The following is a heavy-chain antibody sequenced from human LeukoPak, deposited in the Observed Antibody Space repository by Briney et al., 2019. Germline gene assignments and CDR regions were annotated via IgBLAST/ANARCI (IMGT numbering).Heavy chain of an antibody. CDR3: ARGEPVDY. D-gene: IGHD1-14*01. Sequence: SETLSLTCTVSGGSISSYYWSWIRQSPGKGLEWIGYISYSGSTSYNPSLKSRVTMSVDTSKNQLSLKVNSVTAADTAVYYCARGEPVDYWGQETLVTVSS. V-gene: IGHV4-59*01. CDR1: GGSISSYY. J-gene: IGHJ4*02. CDR2: ISYSGST.